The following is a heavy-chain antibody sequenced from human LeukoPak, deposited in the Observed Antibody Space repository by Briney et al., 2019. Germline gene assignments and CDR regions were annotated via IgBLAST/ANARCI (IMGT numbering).Heavy chain of an antibody. Sequence: SGPALVKPTQTLTLTCTFSGFSISTSGMCVSWIRQPPVKALEWLARIDWDDDKYYRTSLKNRPTISKDTSKNQVVLTMPNMDPVDTATYYCARISGEAYDYWGQGTLVTVSS. CDR2: IDWDDDK. CDR3: ARISGEAYDY. D-gene: IGHD3-10*01. V-gene: IGHV2-70*11. J-gene: IGHJ4*02. CDR1: GFSISTSGMC.